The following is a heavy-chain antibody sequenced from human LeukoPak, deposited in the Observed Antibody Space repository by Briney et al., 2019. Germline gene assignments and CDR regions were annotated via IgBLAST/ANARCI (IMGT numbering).Heavy chain of an antibody. D-gene: IGHD3-9*01. CDR1: GFTFSSYA. J-gene: IGHJ4*02. CDR2: ISGSGGST. CDR3: AKDLLVLRYFDWLLSGLDY. V-gene: IGHV3-23*01. Sequence: GGSLRLSCAASGFTFSSYAMSWVRQAPGKGLECVSAISGSGGSTYYADSVKGRFTISRDNSKNTLYLQMNSLRAEDTAVYYCAKDLLVLRYFDWLLSGLDYWGQGTLVTVSS.